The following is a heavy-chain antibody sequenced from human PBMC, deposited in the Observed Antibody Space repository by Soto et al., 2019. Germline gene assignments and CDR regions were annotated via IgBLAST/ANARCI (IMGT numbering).Heavy chain of an antibody. D-gene: IGHD3-9*01. Sequence: ASVKVSCKASGGTFSSYAISWVRQAPGQGLEWMGGIIPIFGTANYAQKFQGRVTITADESTSTAYMELSSLRSEDTAVYYCAREVRFASGVRYFDYWGQGTLVTVSS. J-gene: IGHJ4*02. V-gene: IGHV1-69*13. CDR3: AREVRFASGVRYFDY. CDR1: GGTFSSYA. CDR2: IIPIFGTA.